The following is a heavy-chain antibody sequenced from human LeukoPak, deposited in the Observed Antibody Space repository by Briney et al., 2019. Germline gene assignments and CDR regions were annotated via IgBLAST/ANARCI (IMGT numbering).Heavy chain of an antibody. CDR2: IYTSGST. J-gene: IGHJ1*01. Sequence: KASQTLSLTCTVSGGSISSGSYYWSWIRQPAGKGLEWIGRIYTSGSTNYNPSLKSRVTISVDTSKNQFSLKLSSVTAADTAVYYCARVVLYDSSGYHFQHWGQGTLVTVSS. CDR1: GGSISSGSYY. CDR3: ARVVLYDSSGYHFQH. V-gene: IGHV4-61*02. D-gene: IGHD3-22*01.